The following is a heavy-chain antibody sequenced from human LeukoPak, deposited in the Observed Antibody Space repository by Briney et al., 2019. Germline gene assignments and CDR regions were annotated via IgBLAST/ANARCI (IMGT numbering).Heavy chain of an antibody. V-gene: IGHV3-30*04. Sequence: GGSLGLSCAASGFTFSSYAMHWVRQAPGKGLEWVAVISYDGSNKYYADSVKGRFTISRDNPKNTLYLQMNSLRAEDTAVYYCAKVLVSYYGSGSYSQTFDYWGQGTLVTVSS. CDR2: ISYDGSNK. CDR3: AKVLVSYYGSGSYSQTFDY. D-gene: IGHD3-10*01. J-gene: IGHJ4*02. CDR1: GFTFSSYA.